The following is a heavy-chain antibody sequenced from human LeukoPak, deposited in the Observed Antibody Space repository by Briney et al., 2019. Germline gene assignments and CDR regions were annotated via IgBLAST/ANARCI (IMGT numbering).Heavy chain of an antibody. CDR1: GFTFSSYW. V-gene: IGHV3-74*01. CDR2: INSDGSST. D-gene: IGHD6-19*01. Sequence: GGSLRLSCAASGFTFSSYWMHWVRQAPGKGLVWVSRINSDGSSTSYADSVKGRFTISRDNAKNTLYLQMNSLRAEDTAVYYCARDQVAGTGELGFDYWGQGTLVTVSS. CDR3: ARDQVAGTGELGFDY. J-gene: IGHJ4*02.